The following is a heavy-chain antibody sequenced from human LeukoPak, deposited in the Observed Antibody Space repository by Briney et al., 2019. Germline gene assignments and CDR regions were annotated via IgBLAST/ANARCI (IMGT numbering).Heavy chain of an antibody. CDR2: IKQDGSEK. CDR1: GFTFSSYW. D-gene: IGHD3-22*01. J-gene: IGHJ4*02. V-gene: IGHV3-7*01. Sequence: GGSLRLSCAASGFTFSSYWMSWVRQAPGKGLEWVANIKQDGSEKYYVDSVKGRFTISRDNAKNSLYLQMNSLRAEDTAVYYCAGSWSSGYWFPATASFDYWGQGTLVTVSS. CDR3: AGSWSSGYWFPATASFDY.